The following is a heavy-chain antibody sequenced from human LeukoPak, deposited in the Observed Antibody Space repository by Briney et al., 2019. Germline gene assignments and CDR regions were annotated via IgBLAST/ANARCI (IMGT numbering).Heavy chain of an antibody. Sequence: SETLSLTCTVSGGSISSHFWSWIRQPPGKRLEWIAYTFDTVRISYSPSLKSRVTISVDASKNQFSLRLTSVTAADTAVYYCARGLIGYDDSGYYLSRLDSWGQGSLVTVSS. D-gene: IGHD3-22*01. CDR2: TFDTVRI. J-gene: IGHJ4*02. V-gene: IGHV4-59*11. CDR1: GGSISSHF. CDR3: ARGLIGYDDSGYYLSRLDS.